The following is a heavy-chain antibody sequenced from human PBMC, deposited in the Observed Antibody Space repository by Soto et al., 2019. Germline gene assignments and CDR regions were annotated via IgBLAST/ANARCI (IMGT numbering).Heavy chain of an antibody. D-gene: IGHD3-22*01. J-gene: IGHJ5*02. CDR3: VTEDDTNCSYSLFHP. CDR1: GAAFNTIT. V-gene: IGHV1-69*01. Sequence: QVQLVQSGAEVKKPGSSVRVSCKASGAAFNTITINWVRQAPGQGLEWMGGFVPVFGSATYAQKFQGRVGHTGDASPSPCYQELDQFNSEGAAPYYWVTEDDTNCSYSLFHPWGQGTPVPVSP. CDR2: FVPVFGSA.